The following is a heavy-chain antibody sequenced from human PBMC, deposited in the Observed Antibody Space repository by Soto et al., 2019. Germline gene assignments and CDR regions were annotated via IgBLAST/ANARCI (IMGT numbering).Heavy chain of an antibody. CDR2: IYWDDDK. CDR1: GFSLSSPAVG. V-gene: IGHV2-5*02. D-gene: IGHD6-19*01. Sequence: QITLKESGPTLVKPTQTLTLTCTFSGFSLSSPAVGVNWIRQPPGKALEWLALIYWDDDKQYSPSLRSRLTITNNTFKNQVVLTITNMDPVDTATYYCAHGSGWLSDYWGQGTLVTVSS. J-gene: IGHJ4*02. CDR3: AHGSGWLSDY.